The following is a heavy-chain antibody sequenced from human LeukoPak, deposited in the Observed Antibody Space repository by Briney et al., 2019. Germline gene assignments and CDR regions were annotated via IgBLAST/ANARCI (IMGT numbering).Heavy chain of an antibody. Sequence: ASVKVSFEASGYTFTGYYMHWVRQAPGQGLEWMGWINSNSGGVHYAQNFQGRVTMTRDTSISTAYMDLTRLRYDDTAVYFCARYLAAPYDAFDIWGQGTMVTVSS. CDR3: ARYLAAPYDAFDI. D-gene: IGHD2-15*01. CDR1: GYTFTGYY. J-gene: IGHJ3*02. V-gene: IGHV1-2*02. CDR2: INSNSGGV.